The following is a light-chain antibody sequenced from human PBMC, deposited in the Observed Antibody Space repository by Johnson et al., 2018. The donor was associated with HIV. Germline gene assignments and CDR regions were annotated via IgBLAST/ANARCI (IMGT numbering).Light chain of an antibody. V-gene: IGLV1-51*02. CDR3: GTWDSSLSAYV. J-gene: IGLJ1*01. CDR2: ENN. Sequence: QSVLTQPPSVSAAPGQKVTISCSGSSSNIENNYVSWYQQLPETAPKLLIYENNKRPSGIPDRFSGSKSGTSATLGITGLQPENEADYYCGTWDSSLSAYVFGIGTKVTVL. CDR1: SSNIENNY.